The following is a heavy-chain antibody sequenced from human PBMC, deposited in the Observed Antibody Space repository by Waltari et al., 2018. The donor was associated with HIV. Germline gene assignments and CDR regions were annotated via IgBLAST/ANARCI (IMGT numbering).Heavy chain of an antibody. D-gene: IGHD3-22*01. CDR2: INAGNGNT. J-gene: IGHJ6*02. V-gene: IGHV1-3*01. CDR3: VREKKGIGVYYAMDV. CDR1: GYTFSTCA. Sequence: QVQLVQSGAEVKKPGASVKVSCKASGYTFSTCAMHWVRQAPGQRLEWMGWINAGNGNTKYSQNFQDRVTITRDTSASTAYMELSSLRSEDTALYYCVREKKGIGVYYAMDVWGQGTAVTVSS.